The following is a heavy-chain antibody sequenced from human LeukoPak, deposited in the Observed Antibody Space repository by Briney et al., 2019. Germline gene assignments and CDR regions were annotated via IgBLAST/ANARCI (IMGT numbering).Heavy chain of an antibody. CDR2: IYNDGST. D-gene: IGHD2/OR15-2a*01. CDR1: GLTVSSSY. Sequence: PGGSLRLSCAASGLTVSSSYMSWVRQAPGKGLEWVSIIYNDGSTYCADSMKGRFTISRDNSKNTLYLQVNSLRAEDTAMYYCARNILFAVDICGQGTMVTVSS. J-gene: IGHJ3*02. V-gene: IGHV3-53*01. CDR3: ARNILFAVDI.